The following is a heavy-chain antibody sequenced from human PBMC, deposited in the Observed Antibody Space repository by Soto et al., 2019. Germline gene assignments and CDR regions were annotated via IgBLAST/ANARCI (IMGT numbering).Heavy chain of an antibody. J-gene: IGHJ6*02. Sequence: QVHLVQSGAEVKKPGASVKVSCKASGYSFSDYTIHWVRRAPGQPPEWMARINTGTASTEYSQKFQGRVTITRDTAATTAYMYLSSLRSEDPAVYYCARGPQDSYGMAVWGQWTTVTVS. CDR3: ARGPQDSYGMAV. V-gene: IGHV1-3*04. CDR2: INTGTAST. CDR1: GYSFSDYT.